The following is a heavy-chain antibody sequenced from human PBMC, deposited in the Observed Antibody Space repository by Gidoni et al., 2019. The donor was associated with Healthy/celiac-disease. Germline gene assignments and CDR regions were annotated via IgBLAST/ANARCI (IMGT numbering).Heavy chain of an antibody. J-gene: IGHJ4*02. CDR2: ST. CDR3: ARQQRRDGYNNDY. V-gene: IGHV4-39*01. Sequence: STYYNPSLKSRVIISVDTSKNQFSLKLSSVTAADTAVYYCARQQRRDGYNNDYWGQGTLVTVSS. D-gene: IGHD5-12*01.